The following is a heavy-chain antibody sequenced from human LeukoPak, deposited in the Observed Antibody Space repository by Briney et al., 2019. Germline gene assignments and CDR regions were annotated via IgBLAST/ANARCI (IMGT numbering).Heavy chain of an antibody. Sequence: SMKVSCKASGGTFSSYAISWVRQAPGQGLEWMGGIIPIFGTTNYAQKFQDRVTITADKSTSTAYMELSSLRSEDTAVYYCARVVGLTGYSSSWYSGYYYYMDVWGKGTTVTVSS. CDR2: IIPIFGTT. CDR3: ARVVGLTGYSSSWYSGYYYYMDV. D-gene: IGHD6-13*01. CDR1: GGTFSSYA. J-gene: IGHJ6*03. V-gene: IGHV1-69*06.